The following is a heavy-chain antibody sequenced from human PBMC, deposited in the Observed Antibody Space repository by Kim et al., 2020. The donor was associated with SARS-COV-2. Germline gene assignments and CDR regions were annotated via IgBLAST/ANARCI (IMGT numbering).Heavy chain of an antibody. Sequence: GGSLRLSCAASGFTFGDYAMHWVRQAPGEGLEWVSGISWNSGSIDYADSVKGRFTISRDNAKNSLYVQMNSLRVEDTALYYCAKGALYADYTSHGMDVWGQGTTVTVSS. V-gene: IGHV3-9*01. CDR2: ISWNSGSI. CDR1: GFTFGDYA. D-gene: IGHD4-17*01. CDR3: AKGALYADYTSHGMDV. J-gene: IGHJ6*02.